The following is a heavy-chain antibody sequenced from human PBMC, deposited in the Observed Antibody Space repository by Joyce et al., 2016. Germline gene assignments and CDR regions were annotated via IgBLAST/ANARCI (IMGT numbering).Heavy chain of an antibody. CDR2: ISGTSYYI. J-gene: IGHJ6*02. Sequence: QLVESGGGVVKPGGSLRLSCEASGSTFSSLSMSWFRQATGEGLEWVAAISGTSYYIFHAETVRGRFTVSRDNAKKTLYLQMNSLRAEDSAVFYCARGGISYYYAMDVWGQGTTVTVSS. V-gene: IGHV3-21*01. CDR1: GSTFSSLS. D-gene: IGHD3-16*01. CDR3: ARGGISYYYAMDV.